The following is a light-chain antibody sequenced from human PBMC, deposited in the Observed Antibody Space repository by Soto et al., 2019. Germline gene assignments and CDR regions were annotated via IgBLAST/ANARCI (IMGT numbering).Light chain of an antibody. V-gene: IGLV2-14*01. J-gene: IGLJ3*02. CDR1: SSDLGNY. CDR2: SIS. CDR3: SSYTSLYNLV. Sequence: QSALTQPASVSGSPGQSITISCTGTSSDLGNYVSWYQQHPGEVPKLIIYSISNRPSGVSDRFSASKSGNTASLTISGLQPEDEADYYCSSYTSLYNLVFGGGTKVTVL.